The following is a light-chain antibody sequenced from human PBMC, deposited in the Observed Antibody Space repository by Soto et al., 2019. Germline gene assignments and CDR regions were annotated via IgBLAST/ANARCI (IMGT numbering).Light chain of an antibody. CDR2: AAS. CDR1: QGISNS. Sequence: DIQMTQSPSSLSASVGDRVTLTCRASQGISNSLAWYQQKPGKVTKLLIYAASTLQSGVPSRFSGSGSVTDFTLTLTSLQPEDVATVYCPNYYSVHLTFGPGTKVDLK. CDR3: PNYYSVHLT. V-gene: IGKV1-27*01. J-gene: IGKJ3*01.